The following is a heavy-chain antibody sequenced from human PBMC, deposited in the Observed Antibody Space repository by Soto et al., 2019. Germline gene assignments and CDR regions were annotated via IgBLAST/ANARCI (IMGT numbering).Heavy chain of an antibody. Sequence: NPSETLSLTCTVSGGSIISDDYYWGWIRQPPGKGLEWIGSIHSSGSTHHNPSLQSRVTISRDTSKNQFSLKVSSVTAADTAVYYCARHRAQTHDYWGQGTLVTVSS. D-gene: IGHD1-26*01. V-gene: IGHV4-39*01. CDR3: ARHRAQTHDY. CDR2: IHSSGST. J-gene: IGHJ4*02. CDR1: GGSIISDDYY.